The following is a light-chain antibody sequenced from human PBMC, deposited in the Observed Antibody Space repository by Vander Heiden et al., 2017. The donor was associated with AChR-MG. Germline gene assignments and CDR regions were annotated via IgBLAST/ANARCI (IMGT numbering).Light chain of an antibody. V-gene: IGLV2-11*01. CDR3: CSYAGNYAYV. CDR2: DVI. J-gene: IGLJ1*01. Sequence: QSALTQPRSVSGSPGQSVTISCTGTSSDVGGYNYVSWYQQHLGQAPKLVILDVIRRPSGVHDRVSGSKSGNTASLTISGLQAEDDADYYCCSYAGNYAYVFGGGTKVTVL. CDR1: SSDVGGYNY.